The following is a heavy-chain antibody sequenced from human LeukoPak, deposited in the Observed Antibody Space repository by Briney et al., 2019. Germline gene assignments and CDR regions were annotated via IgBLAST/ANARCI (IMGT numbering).Heavy chain of an antibody. Sequence: PGGSLRLSCAASGFTFSSYWMHWVRQAPGKGLGWVSRINSDGSSTSYADSVKGRFTISRDNAKNTLYLQMNSLRAEDTAVYYCARGGGGIVTYWGQGTLVTVSS. CDR1: GFTFSSYW. CDR3: ARGGGGIVTY. J-gene: IGHJ4*02. CDR2: INSDGSST. D-gene: IGHD1-26*01. V-gene: IGHV3-74*01.